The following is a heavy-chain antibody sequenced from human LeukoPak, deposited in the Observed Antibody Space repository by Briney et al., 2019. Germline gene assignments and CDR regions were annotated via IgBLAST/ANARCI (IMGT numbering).Heavy chain of an antibody. Sequence: PGGSLRLSCAASGFTVTNNYMSWVRQAPGKGLEWVSVIYSARTTYYADSVKGRFTISRQNPENTLFLQMNSLRPEDTAVYYCARVLGYDSSGYYRGYFDYWGQGTLVTVSS. V-gene: IGHV3-53*04. CDR2: IYSARTT. CDR1: GFTVTNNY. D-gene: IGHD3-22*01. CDR3: ARVLGYDSSGYYRGYFDY. J-gene: IGHJ4*02.